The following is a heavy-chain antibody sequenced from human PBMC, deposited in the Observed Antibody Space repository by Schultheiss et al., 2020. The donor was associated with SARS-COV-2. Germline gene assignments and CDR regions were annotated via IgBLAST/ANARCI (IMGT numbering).Heavy chain of an antibody. Sequence: SETLSLTCTVSGGSISSGDYYWSWIRQPPGKGLEWIGEINHSGSTNYNPSLKSRVTISVDTSKNQFSLKLSSVTAADTAVFYCAASGGTYWGQGTLVTVSS. CDR3: AASGGTY. J-gene: IGHJ4*02. CDR2: INHSGST. CDR1: GGSISSGDYY. V-gene: IGHV4-61*08. D-gene: IGHD3-16*01.